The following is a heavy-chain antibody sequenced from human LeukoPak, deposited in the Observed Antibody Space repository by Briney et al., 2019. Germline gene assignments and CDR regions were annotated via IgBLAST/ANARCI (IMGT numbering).Heavy chain of an antibody. V-gene: IGHV4-59*01. CDR3: ARGLDFWSGCIQTNYYYGMDV. CDR1: GGSISSYY. D-gene: IGHD3-3*01. CDR2: IYYSGST. Sequence: SETLSLTCTVSGGSISSYYWSWIRQPPGKGLEWIGYIYYSGSTNYNPSLKSRVTISVDTSKNQFSLKLSSVTAADTAVYYCARGLDFWSGCIQTNYYYGMDVWGQGTTVTVSS. J-gene: IGHJ6*02.